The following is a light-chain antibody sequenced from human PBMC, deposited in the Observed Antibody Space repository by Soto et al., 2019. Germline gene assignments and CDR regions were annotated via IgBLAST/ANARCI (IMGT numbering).Light chain of an antibody. CDR3: AAWDDSLNAL. CDR2: LND. CDR1: FSNIGDNA. V-gene: IGLV1-44*01. Sequence: QSVLTQPPSLSATPGQRVNISCSGSFSNIGDNAVNWYQQLPGAAPKLLIYLNDQRPSGVPDRFSGSKSGTSAFLAISGLQSEDEADYYCAAWDDSLNALFGTGTKVP. J-gene: IGLJ1*01.